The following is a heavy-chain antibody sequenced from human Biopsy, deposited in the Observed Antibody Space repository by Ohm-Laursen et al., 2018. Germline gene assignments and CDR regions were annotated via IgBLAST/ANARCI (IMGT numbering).Heavy chain of an antibody. Sequence: GTLSLTCPVSGDSINSSYWSWIRQAPGKGLEWIGFISNSGNTDYNPSLKSRVTISADTSKNQFSLKLGSVTVADTAVFYCARRGSGGRSFDYWGQGSLVTVSS. CDR3: ARRGSGGRSFDY. V-gene: IGHV4-59*08. CDR2: ISNSGNT. CDR1: GDSINSSY. D-gene: IGHD2-15*01. J-gene: IGHJ4*02.